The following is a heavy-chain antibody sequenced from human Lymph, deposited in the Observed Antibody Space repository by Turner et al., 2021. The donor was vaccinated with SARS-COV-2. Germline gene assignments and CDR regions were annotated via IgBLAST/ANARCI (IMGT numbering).Heavy chain of an antibody. Sequence: QVRLVQSGAEVKKPGASVIVSCKASANTFTGYYMHWVRQAPGQGHEWMGWINPNSGGTSYAQKFQGRVTMTRDTSISTAYMELSRLRSDDTAVYYGVRGESIAVAGTQYFDYWGQGTLVTVSS. CDR2: INPNSGGT. CDR1: ANTFTGYY. J-gene: IGHJ4*02. V-gene: IGHV1-2*02. D-gene: IGHD6-19*01. CDR3: VRGESIAVAGTQYFDY.